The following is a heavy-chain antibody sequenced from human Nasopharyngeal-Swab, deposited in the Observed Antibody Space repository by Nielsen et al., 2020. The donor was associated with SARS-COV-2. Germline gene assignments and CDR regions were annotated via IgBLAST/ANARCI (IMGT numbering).Heavy chain of an antibody. CDR3: ASAHRAYGDSGYYPLDY. CDR2: ITSSSGII. CDR1: GGSIRSRNYY. J-gene: IGHJ4*02. V-gene: IGHV3-48*04. Sequence: ETLSLTCTVSGGSIRSRNYYWDWIRQPPGKGLEWVSYITSSSGIIYYADSVKGRFTISRDNAKNLLYLQMNSLRAEDTAVYYCASAHRAYGDSGYYPLDYWGKGTLVTVSS. D-gene: IGHD3-22*01.